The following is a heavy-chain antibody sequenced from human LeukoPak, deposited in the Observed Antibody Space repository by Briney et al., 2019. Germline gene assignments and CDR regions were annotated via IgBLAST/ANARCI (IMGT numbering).Heavy chain of an antibody. CDR2: INHSGST. CDR3: ARFPTTGPDY. Sequence: SETLSLTCAVYGGSFSGYYWSWIRQPPGKGLEWIGEINHSGSTNYNPSLKSRVTISVDTSKNQFSLKLSSVTAADTAVYYCARFPTTGPDYWGQGTLVTVSS. D-gene: IGHD5-12*01. J-gene: IGHJ4*02. CDR1: GGSFSGYY. V-gene: IGHV4-34*01.